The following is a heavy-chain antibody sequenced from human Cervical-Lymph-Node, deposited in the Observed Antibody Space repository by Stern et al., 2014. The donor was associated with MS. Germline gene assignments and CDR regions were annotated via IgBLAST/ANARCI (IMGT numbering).Heavy chain of an antibody. V-gene: IGHV1-24*01. CDR2: FDPEQGET. Sequence: HLVQSGAEVKQPWASVKVSCKVSGYTLSAISMHWVRQAPGKGLEWIGGFDPEQGETRYAQKFQGRVTMAEDRSTDTAYMELSSLRSEDTAVYYCATHRGRVTYYYGMDVWGQGTTVTVSS. J-gene: IGHJ6*02. CDR1: GYTLSAIS. D-gene: IGHD2-21*02. CDR3: ATHRGRVTYYYGMDV.